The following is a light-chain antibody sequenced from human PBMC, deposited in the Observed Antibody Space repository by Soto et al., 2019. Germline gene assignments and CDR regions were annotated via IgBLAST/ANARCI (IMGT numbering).Light chain of an antibody. J-gene: IGKJ1*01. V-gene: IGKV3-20*01. Sequence: ETVLTQSPGTLSLSPGERATLSCRASQSVSSSYLAWYRQKPGQAPRLLIYGASSRATGIPDRFSGSGSGTDFTLTISRLEPEDFAVYYCQQYGTSPPSWTFGQGTKVEIK. CDR2: GAS. CDR1: QSVSSSY. CDR3: QQYGTSPPSWT.